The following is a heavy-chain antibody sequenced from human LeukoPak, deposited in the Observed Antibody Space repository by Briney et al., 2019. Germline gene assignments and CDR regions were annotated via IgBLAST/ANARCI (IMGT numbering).Heavy chain of an antibody. J-gene: IGHJ6*03. CDR2: MNPNSGNT. CDR1: GYTFTSYD. V-gene: IGHV1-8*01. Sequence: ASVKVSCKASGYTFTSYDINWVRQATGQGLEWMGWMNPNSGNTGYAQKFQGRVTMTRNTSISTAYMELSSLRSEDTAVYYCARALRSLEWLDYYYYMDVWGKGTTVTVSS. CDR3: ARALRSLEWLDYYYYMDV. D-gene: IGHD3-3*01.